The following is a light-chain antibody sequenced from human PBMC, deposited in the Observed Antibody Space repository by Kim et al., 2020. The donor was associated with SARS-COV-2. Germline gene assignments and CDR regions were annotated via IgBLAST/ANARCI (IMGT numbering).Light chain of an antibody. J-gene: IGLJ2*01. CDR1: SSDVGGYNY. V-gene: IGLV2-14*03. Sequence: ITSTCTGTSSDVGGYNYVSWYQQYPGKAPKLMIYDVSNRSSGVSNRFSGSKSGNTASLTISGLQAEDEADYYCSSYTSSTTLVFGGGTQLTVL. CDR2: DVS. CDR3: SSYTSSTTLV.